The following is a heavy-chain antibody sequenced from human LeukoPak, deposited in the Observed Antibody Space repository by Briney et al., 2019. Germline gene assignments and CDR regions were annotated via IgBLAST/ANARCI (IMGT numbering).Heavy chain of an antibody. V-gene: IGHV1-18*01. D-gene: IGHD4-17*01. CDR1: GYTFTSYG. CDR3: ARRGGKNYGDYLLYYYYMDV. J-gene: IGHJ6*03. CDR2: ISTYNGDT. Sequence: ASVKVSCKASGYTFTSYGINWVRQAPGQGLEWMGWISTYNGDTHYAQKFQGRVTMTTDTSTSTAYMELRSLRSDDTAMYYCARRGGKNYGDYLLYYYYMDVWGKGTTVTVSS.